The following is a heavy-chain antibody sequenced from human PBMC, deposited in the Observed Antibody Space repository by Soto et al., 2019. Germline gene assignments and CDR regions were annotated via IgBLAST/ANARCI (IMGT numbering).Heavy chain of an antibody. V-gene: IGHV3-15*01. D-gene: IGHD6-13*01. CDR2: IKSKTDGGTT. J-gene: IGHJ4*02. CDR3: TTPPPYSSSWYRDY. CDR1: GFTFSNAW. Sequence: GGSLRLSCAASGFTFSNAWMSWVRQAPGKGLEWVGRIKSKTDGGTTDYAAPVKGRFTISRDDSKNTLYLQMNSLKTEDTAVYYCTTPPPYSSSWYRDYWGQGTLVTVSS.